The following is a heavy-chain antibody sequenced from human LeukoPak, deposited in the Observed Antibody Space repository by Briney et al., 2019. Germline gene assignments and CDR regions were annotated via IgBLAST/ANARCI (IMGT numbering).Heavy chain of an antibody. D-gene: IGHD6-13*01. Sequence: SETLSLTCTVSGGSLSPYHWTWIRQPAGKGLEWIGRLHTTGSTNYNPSLKSRVTISVDRSKNQFSLKMTSVTAADTAVYFCARDPFKSSFDPWGQGILVTVSS. CDR1: GGSLSPYH. J-gene: IGHJ5*02. V-gene: IGHV4-4*07. CDR2: LHTTGST. CDR3: ARDPFKSSFDP.